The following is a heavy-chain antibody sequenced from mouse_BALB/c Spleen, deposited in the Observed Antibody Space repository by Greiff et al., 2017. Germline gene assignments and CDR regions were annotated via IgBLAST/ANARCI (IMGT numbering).Heavy chain of an antibody. Sequence: EVQLVESGGGLVQPGGSLRLSCAPSGFTFRDFYMEWVRQPPGKRLEWIAASRNKANDYTTEYSASVKGRFIVSRDTSPSILYLQMNALRAEDTAMYYCARDGGDGDDAMDYWGQGTSVTVAS. CDR3: ARDGGDGDDAMDY. CDR1: GFTFRDFY. J-gene: IGHJ4*01. CDR2: SRNKANDYTT. D-gene: IGHD2-3*01. V-gene: IGHV7-1*02.